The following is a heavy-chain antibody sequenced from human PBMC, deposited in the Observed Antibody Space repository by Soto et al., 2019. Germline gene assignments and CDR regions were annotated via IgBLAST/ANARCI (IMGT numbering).Heavy chain of an antibody. J-gene: IGHJ6*02. V-gene: IGHV3-74*01. CDR3: ARRCNSPNCYGMDV. CDR2: INSDGSNR. Sequence: GGSLRLSCEASGFTFKNYWMHWVRQAPGKGLVWVSRINSDGSNRRYADSVQGRFTISRDNAKNTLFLQMNSLRAADTAVYFCARRCNSPNCYGMDVWGQGTRVTVSS. D-gene: IGHD1-26*01. CDR1: GFTFKNYW.